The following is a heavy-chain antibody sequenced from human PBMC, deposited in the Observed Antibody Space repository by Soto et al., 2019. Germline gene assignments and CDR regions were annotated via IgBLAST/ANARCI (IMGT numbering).Heavy chain of an antibody. CDR2: IIPIFGTA. CDR1: GGTFSSYA. D-gene: IGHD6-6*01. V-gene: IGHV1-69*01. J-gene: IGHJ2*01. CDR3: ATDEPIHEYSSSERYWSFDL. Sequence: QVQLVQSGAEVKKPVSSVKVSCKASGGTFSSYAISWVRQAPGQGLEWMGGIIPIFGTANYAQNVQGRVTITADAYTSTDYMELSSLSSEDTAVYYCATDEPIHEYSSSERYWSFDLWGRGTLVTVSS.